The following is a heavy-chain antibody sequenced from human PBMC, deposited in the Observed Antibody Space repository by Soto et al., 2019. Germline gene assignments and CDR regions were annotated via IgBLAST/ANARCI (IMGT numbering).Heavy chain of an antibody. CDR3: ARKPDVATAKVGGGYVFDV. J-gene: IGHJ3*01. V-gene: IGHV4-4*02. CDR1: SGSIFTTNW. Sequence: QVQLQESGPGLVKPSGTLSLTCAASSGSIFTTNWWSWVRQSPGRGLQWIGDIYHSGSPKYHPSLKSRVSISIDKSNDRFFLNLTSVTAADTAVYYCARKPDVATAKVGGGYVFDVWGQGTMVTVSS. CDR2: IYHSGSP. D-gene: IGHD3-16*01.